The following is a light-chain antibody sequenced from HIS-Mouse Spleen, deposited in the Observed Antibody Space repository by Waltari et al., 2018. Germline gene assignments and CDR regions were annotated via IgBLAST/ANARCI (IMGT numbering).Light chain of an antibody. Sequence: QSALTQPASVSGSPGQSLTISCPGTRSDVGSYHLVSWYQQHPGKAPKLMIYEGSKRPSGVSNRFSGSKSGNTASLTISGLQAEDEADYYCCSYAGSSTWVFGGGTKLTVL. J-gene: IGLJ3*02. V-gene: IGLV2-23*01. CDR1: RSDVGSYHL. CDR3: CSYAGSSTWV. CDR2: EGS.